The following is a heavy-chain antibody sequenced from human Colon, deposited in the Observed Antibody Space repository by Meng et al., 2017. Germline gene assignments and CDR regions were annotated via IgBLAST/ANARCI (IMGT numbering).Heavy chain of an antibody. CDR3: TTWYGEY. Sequence: VQLQQSGPGLGKPSQALSLTWAISGDSVSINRALWHWVRQSPSRGLEWLGQTYYRSEWQNHYGVSVKIRITINADTSRNHFSLHLNSVTPEDTAVYYCTTWYGEYWGQGTLVTVSS. D-gene: IGHD3-10*01. CDR2: TYYRSEWQN. V-gene: IGHV6-1*01. J-gene: IGHJ4*02. CDR1: GDSVSINRAL.